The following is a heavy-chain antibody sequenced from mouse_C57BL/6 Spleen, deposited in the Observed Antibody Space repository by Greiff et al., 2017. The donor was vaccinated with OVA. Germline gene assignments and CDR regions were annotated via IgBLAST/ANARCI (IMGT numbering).Heavy chain of an antibody. CDR2: IDPETGGT. J-gene: IGHJ4*01. V-gene: IGHV1-15*01. CDR1: GYTFTDYE. D-gene: IGHD2-12*01. Sequence: QVQLQQSGAELVRPGASVTLSCKASGYTFTDYEMHWVKQTPVHGLEWIGAIDPETGGTAYNQKFKGKAILTADKSSSTAYMELRSLTSEDSAVYYGTRSYNYDDGGYYAMDYWGQGTSVTVSS. CDR3: TRSYNYDDGGYYAMDY.